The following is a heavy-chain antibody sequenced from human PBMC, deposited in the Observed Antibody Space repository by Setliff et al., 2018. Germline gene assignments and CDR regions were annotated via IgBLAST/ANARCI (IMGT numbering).Heavy chain of an antibody. CDR2: IYTSGST. D-gene: IGHD3-3*01. CDR1: GGSISSGSYC. V-gene: IGHV4-61*09. Sequence: TSETLSRTCTVSGGSISSGSYCWSWIRQPAGKGLEWIGHIYTSGSTNYNPSLKSRVTISVDTSKNQFSLKLSSVTAADTAVYYRARVAVNYDFWSGYYGAMTNHFDYWGQGTLVTVSS. J-gene: IGHJ4*02. CDR3: ARVAVNYDFWSGYYGAMTNHFDY.